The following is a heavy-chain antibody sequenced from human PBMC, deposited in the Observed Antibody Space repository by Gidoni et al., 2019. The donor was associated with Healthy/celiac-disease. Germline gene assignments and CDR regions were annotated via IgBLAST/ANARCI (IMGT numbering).Heavy chain of an antibody. CDR1: GFTFSSYA. CDR3: AGQSGLDY. V-gene: IGHV3-23*01. Sequence: EVQLLESGGGLLQHGGPLRLACAASGFTFSSYAMSWVRQAPGKGLGWVSAISGSGGSTYYADSVKGRFTISRDNSKNTLYLQMNSLRAEDTAVYYCAGQSGLDYWGQGTLVTVSS. J-gene: IGHJ4*02. CDR2: ISGSGGST. D-gene: IGHD1-26*01.